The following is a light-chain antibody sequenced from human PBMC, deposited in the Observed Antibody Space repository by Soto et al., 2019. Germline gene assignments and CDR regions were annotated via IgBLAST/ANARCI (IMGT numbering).Light chain of an antibody. J-gene: IGKJ2*01. CDR1: QSVSSQ. CDR3: QQYNNWPPYT. Sequence: EVVMTQSPATLSVSPGERATLSCRASQSVSSQLAWYQQKPGQAPRPLIYGASTRATDIPVRFSGSGSGTEFTLTISSLQSEDFAVYYCQQYNNWPPYTFGQGTKVEIK. V-gene: IGKV3-15*01. CDR2: GAS.